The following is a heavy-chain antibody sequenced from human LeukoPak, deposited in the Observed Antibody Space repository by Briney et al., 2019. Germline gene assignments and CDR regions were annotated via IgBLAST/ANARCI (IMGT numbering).Heavy chain of an antibody. CDR1: GGSISSNNCY. Sequence: SETLSLTCTVSGGSISSNNCYWGWIRQPPGKGLEWIGSIYNSGSTYYNPSLKSRVTISVDTSKNQFSLKLTSVTAADTAVYYCARGGLPRENWFDPWGQGTLVTVSS. J-gene: IGHJ5*02. V-gene: IGHV4-39*07. CDR3: ARGGLPRENWFDP. CDR2: IYNSGST. D-gene: IGHD3/OR15-3a*01.